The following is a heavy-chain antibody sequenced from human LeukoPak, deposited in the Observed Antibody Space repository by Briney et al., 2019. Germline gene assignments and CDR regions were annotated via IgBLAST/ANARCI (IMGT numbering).Heavy chain of an antibody. CDR2: IKQDGSEK. V-gene: IGHV3-7*03. CDR3: VREDTPATANY. D-gene: IGHD2-21*02. J-gene: IGHJ4*02. Sequence: PGGSLRLSCAASGFTFSNYWMSWVRQAPGKGLEWVANIKQDGSEKYYVDSVKGRFSISRDNAKNSLYLQMNSLRAEDTAVYYCVREDTPATANYWGQGTLVTISS. CDR1: GFTFSNYW.